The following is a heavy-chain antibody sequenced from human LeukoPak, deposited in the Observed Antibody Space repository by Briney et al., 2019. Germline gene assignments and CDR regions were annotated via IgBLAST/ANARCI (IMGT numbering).Heavy chain of an antibody. CDR2: IISNGGST. CDR3: ARVRMGATVSDSYYYYMDV. V-gene: IGHV3-64*01. J-gene: IGHJ6*03. D-gene: IGHD1-26*01. Sequence: GGSLRLSCAASGFTFSSYSMHWVRQAPGKGLESVSAIISNGGSTYYANSVKGRFTISRDNSKNTLYLQMGSLRVEDMAVYYCARVRMGATVSDSYYYYMDVWGKGTTVTVSS. CDR1: GFTFSSYS.